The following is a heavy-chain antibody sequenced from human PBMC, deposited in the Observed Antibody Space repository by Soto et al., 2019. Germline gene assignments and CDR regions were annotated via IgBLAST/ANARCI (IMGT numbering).Heavy chain of an antibody. V-gene: IGHV3-48*02. J-gene: IGHJ4*02. CDR2: ISSSSSTI. CDR1: GFTFSSYS. CDR3: ARSRGGYDWDY. Sequence: EVQLVESGGGLVQPGGSLRLSCAASGFTFSSYSMNWVRQAPGKGLEWVSYISSSSSTIYYADSVKGRFTISRDNAKNSLYLQMNSLRDDDTAGYYCARSRGGYDWDYWGQGTLVTVSS. D-gene: IGHD5-12*01.